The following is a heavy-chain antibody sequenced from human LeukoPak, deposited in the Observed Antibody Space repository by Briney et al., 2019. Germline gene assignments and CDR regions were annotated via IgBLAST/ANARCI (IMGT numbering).Heavy chain of an antibody. CDR2: INPSGGST. J-gene: IGHJ6*02. D-gene: IGHD3-22*01. Sequence: GASVKVSCKASGYTFTSYYMHWVRQAPGQGLEWMGIINPSGGSTSYAQKFQGRVTMTRDTSTSTVYMELSSLRSEDTAVYYCAREGNYYYDSSGSDGMDVWGQGTTVTVSS. CDR1: GYTFTSYY. CDR3: AREGNYYYDSSGSDGMDV. V-gene: IGHV1-46*01.